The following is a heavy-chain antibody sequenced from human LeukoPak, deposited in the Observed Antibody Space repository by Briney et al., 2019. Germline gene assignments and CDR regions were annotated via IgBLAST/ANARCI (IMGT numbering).Heavy chain of an antibody. CDR2: INHSGST. CDR3: ARGVAVVGHRWFDP. Sequence: PSGTLSLTCAVYGGSFSGYYWSWIRQPPGKGPEWIGEINHSGSTNYNPSLKSRVTISVDTSKNQFSLKLSSVTAADTAVYYCARGVAVVGHRWFDPWGQGTLVTVSS. V-gene: IGHV4-34*01. CDR1: GGSFSGYY. D-gene: IGHD6-19*01. J-gene: IGHJ5*02.